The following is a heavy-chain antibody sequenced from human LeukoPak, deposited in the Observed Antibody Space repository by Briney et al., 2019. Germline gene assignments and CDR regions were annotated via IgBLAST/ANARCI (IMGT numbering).Heavy chain of an antibody. CDR3: ARALTRNTKFDY. Sequence: PGGSLRLSCAASGFTVSSNYMSWVRQAPGKGLEWVSSISSSSSYIYYADSVKGRFTISRDNAKNSLYLQMNSLRAEDTAVYYCARALTRNTKFDYWGQGTLVTVSS. D-gene: IGHD4-11*01. CDR1: GFTVSSNY. CDR2: ISSSSSYI. V-gene: IGHV3-21*01. J-gene: IGHJ4*02.